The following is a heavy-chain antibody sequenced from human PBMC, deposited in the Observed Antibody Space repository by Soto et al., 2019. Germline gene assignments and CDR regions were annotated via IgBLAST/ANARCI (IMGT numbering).Heavy chain of an antibody. D-gene: IGHD3-10*01. V-gene: IGHV3-23*01. CDR2: ISGHGDAT. Sequence: EVQLLESGGGSVQPGGSLRLSCAASGFPFTGYAMSWVRQAPGKGLEWVSAISGHGDATFYADSVKGRFTISRDNSKNTLYLHMNSLRAEDTALYYCANSRVSMVRGLIIIPNYWGQGTLVTVSS. CDR3: ANSRVSMVRGLIIIPNY. J-gene: IGHJ4*02. CDR1: GFPFTGYA.